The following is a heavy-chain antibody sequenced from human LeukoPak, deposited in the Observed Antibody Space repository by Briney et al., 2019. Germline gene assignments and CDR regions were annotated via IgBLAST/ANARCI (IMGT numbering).Heavy chain of an antibody. J-gene: IGHJ4*02. CDR2: ISDTGIST. Sequence: QPGGSLRLSCAASGFSFSSYTMTWVRQAPGKGLEWVSGISDTGISTYYADSVRGRFTISRDNSKDTLYLQMNSLRAEDTAEYYCAKPNTIPGVTIPRGPIDYWGRGTLVTVSS. V-gene: IGHV3-23*01. CDR1: GFSFSSYT. CDR3: AKPNTIPGVTIPRGPIDY. D-gene: IGHD3-3*01.